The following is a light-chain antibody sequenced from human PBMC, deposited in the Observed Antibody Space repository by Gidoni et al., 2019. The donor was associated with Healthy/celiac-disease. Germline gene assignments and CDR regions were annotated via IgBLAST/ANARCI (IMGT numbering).Light chain of an antibody. CDR2: QDS. V-gene: IGLV3-1*01. J-gene: IGLJ2*01. CDR1: KLGDKY. Sequence: SYELTQPPSVSVSPGQTASITCSGDKLGDKYACLYQQKPGQSPVLVIYQDSKRPSGIPERFSGSNSGNTATLTLSGTQAMDEADYYCQAWDSSTDVVFGGGTKLTVL. CDR3: QAWDSSTDVV.